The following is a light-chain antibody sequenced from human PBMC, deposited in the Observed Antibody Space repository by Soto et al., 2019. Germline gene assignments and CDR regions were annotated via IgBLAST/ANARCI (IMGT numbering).Light chain of an antibody. CDR2: AAS. J-gene: IGKJ2*01. Sequence: IQLTQSPSSLSASVGDRVTLTCRASQGMSSYLAWYQQKKGKAPKLLIYAASSLQSGVPPRFSGSGSGTDFTLTISRLQPEDFETYYCQQSFITPHTFGQGTKVDIK. V-gene: IGKV1-39*01. CDR1: QGMSSY. CDR3: QQSFITPHT.